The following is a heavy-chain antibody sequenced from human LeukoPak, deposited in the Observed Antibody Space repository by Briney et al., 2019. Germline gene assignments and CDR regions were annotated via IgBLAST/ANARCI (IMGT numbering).Heavy chain of an antibody. Sequence: PSQTLSLTCTVSGGSISSGGYYWSWIRQHPGKGLEWIGYIYYSGSTYYNPSLKSRVTISVDTSKSQFSLKLSSVTAADTPVYYCAREASLGGDYYWGQGTLVTVSS. V-gene: IGHV4-31*03. CDR2: IYYSGST. D-gene: IGHD2-21*02. CDR3: AREASLGGDYY. CDR1: GGSISSGGYY. J-gene: IGHJ4*02.